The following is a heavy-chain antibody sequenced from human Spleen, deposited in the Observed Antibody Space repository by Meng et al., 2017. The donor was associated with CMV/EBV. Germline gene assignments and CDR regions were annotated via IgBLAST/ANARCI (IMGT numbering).Heavy chain of an antibody. Sequence: LSLTCAASGFTFSNYAMSWVRQAPGKGLELVSGISGSGGSTYHADSVKGRFTSSRDNSKNTLYLQMNSLRAEDTAVYYCARAPTPPGYWGQGALVTVSS. J-gene: IGHJ4*02. CDR2: ISGSGGST. V-gene: IGHV3-23*01. CDR3: ARAPTPPGY. CDR1: GFTFSNYA.